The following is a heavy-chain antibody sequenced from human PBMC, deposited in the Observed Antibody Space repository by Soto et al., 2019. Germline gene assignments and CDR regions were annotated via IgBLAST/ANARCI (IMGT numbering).Heavy chain of an antibody. CDR2: ITPFVDTS. Sequence: QVRLVQSGAEVKKPGSSVKVSCKVSGGTFSKYSLSWVRQTPGQGLEWMGGITPFVDTSNYAQRFLGRVTITADKSTNMAFLEGRALNSEYTALNFWVSTINCNGSIGDPRHYYGMDVWGQGTTVTVSS. D-gene: IGHD2-15*01. CDR3: VSTINCNGSIGDPRHYYGMDV. CDR1: GGTFSKYS. J-gene: IGHJ6*02. V-gene: IGHV1-69*06.